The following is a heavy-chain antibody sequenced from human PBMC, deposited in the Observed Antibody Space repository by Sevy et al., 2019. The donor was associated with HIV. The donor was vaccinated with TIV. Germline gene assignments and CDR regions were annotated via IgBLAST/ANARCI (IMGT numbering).Heavy chain of an antibody. J-gene: IGHJ5*02. CDR1: GFTFSDYS. CDR2: VSSRSTFT. Sequence: GGSLRLSCAASGFTFSDYSMNWVRQAPGKGLEWVSSVSSRSTFTYYADSLKGRFTISRDNAKNSLYLQMNSLRAEDTAVYYCAREGYSRPFDPWGQGTLVTVSS. D-gene: IGHD1-26*01. CDR3: AREGYSRPFDP. V-gene: IGHV3-21*01.